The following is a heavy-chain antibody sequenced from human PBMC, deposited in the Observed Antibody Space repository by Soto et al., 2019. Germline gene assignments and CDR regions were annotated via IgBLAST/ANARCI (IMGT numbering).Heavy chain of an antibody. CDR3: ARGGYYDSSGYYKTYYYYAMDV. D-gene: IGHD3-22*01. V-gene: IGHV6-1*01. J-gene: IGHJ6*02. CDR1: GDSVSSNSAA. CDR2: TYYRSKWYN. Sequence: SQTLSLTCAISGDSVSSNSAAWNWIRQSPSRGLEWLGRTYYRSKWYNDYAVSVKSRITINPDTSKNQFSLQLNSVTPEDTAVYYCARGGYYDSSGYYKTYYYYAMDVCGQGATVTVSS.